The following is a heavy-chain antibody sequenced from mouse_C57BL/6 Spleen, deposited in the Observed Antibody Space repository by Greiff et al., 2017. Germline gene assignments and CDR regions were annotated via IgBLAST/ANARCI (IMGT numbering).Heavy chain of an antibody. CDR2: INYDGSST. Sequence: EVNVVESEGGLVQPGSSMKLSCTASGFTFSDYYMAWVRQVPEKGLEWVANINYDGSSTYYLDSLKSRFIISRDNAKNILYLQMSSLKSEDTATYYCARVRAQLGRYFDVWGTGTTVTVSS. D-gene: IGHD4-1*02. J-gene: IGHJ1*03. CDR3: ARVRAQLGRYFDV. V-gene: IGHV5-16*01. CDR1: GFTFSDYY.